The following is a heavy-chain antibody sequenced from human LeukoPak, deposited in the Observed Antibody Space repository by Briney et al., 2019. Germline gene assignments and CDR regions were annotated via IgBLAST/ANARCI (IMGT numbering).Heavy chain of an antibody. D-gene: IGHD3-3*01. V-gene: IGHV3-23*01. CDR1: GFTFSSYA. CDR3: AKGGLLYDFWSGAFDY. J-gene: IGHJ4*02. Sequence: PGGSLRLSCAASGFTFSSYAMSWVRQAAGKGLEWVSAISGSGGSTYYADSVKGRFTISRDNSKNTLFLQMNSLRADDTAVYYCAKGGLLYDFWSGAFDYWGQGTLVTVSS. CDR2: ISGSGGST.